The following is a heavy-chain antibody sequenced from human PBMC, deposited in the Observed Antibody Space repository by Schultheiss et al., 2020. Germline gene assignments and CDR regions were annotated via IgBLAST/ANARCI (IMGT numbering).Heavy chain of an antibody. J-gene: IGHJ4*02. CDR1: GFTFDDYA. D-gene: IGHD6-19*01. CDR2: ISWNSGSI. V-gene: IGHV3-9*01. Sequence: SLKISCAASGFTFDDYAMHWVRQAPGKGLEWVSGISWNSGSIGYADSVKGRFTISRDNAKNSLYLQMNSLRAEDTALYYCAKGGIAVAGTVLFDYWGQGTLVSVSS. CDR3: AKGGIAVAGTVLFDY.